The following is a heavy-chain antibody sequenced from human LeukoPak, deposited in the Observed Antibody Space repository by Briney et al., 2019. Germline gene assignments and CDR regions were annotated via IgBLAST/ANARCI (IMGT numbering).Heavy chain of an antibody. J-gene: IGHJ6*02. D-gene: IGHD2-2*02. V-gene: IGHV3-7*01. Sequence: PGGSLRLSCAASGFTFSSFWMSWVRQAPGKGLEWLANIKQDGTEKYYVDSVKGRFTISRDNAKNSLYLQMNSLRAEDTAVYYCARDRYCSSTSCYIYYYYYGMDVWGQGTTVTVSS. CDR2: IKQDGTEK. CDR1: GFTFSSFW. CDR3: ARDRYCSSTSCYIYYYYYGMDV.